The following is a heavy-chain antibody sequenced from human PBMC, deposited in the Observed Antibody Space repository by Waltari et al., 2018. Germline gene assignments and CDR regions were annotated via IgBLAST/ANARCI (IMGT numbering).Heavy chain of an antibody. CDR3: ARGPGVAAYYFYYHMDV. D-gene: IGHD6-19*01. V-gene: IGHV4-59*01. CDR1: GAPISNFD. Sequence: QVQLQESGPGLVKPSETLSLTCTFSGAPISNFDCTWIRQHPGKGLEWIGYIYYSGSTNYNPSLKSRVTISVDTSKNQYSLKLSSVTAADTAVYYCARGPGVAAYYFYYHMDVWGKGTTVTVSS. CDR2: IYYSGST. J-gene: IGHJ6*03.